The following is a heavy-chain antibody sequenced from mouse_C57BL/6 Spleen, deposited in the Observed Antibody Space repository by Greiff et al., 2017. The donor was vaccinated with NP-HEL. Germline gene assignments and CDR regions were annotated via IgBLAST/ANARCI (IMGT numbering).Heavy chain of an antibody. CDR1: GFTFSSSG. V-gene: IGHV5-6*02. Sequence: EVKLVESGGDLVKPGGSLKLSCAASGFTFSSSGMSWVRQTPDKRLEWVATISSGGSYTYYPDSVKGRVTISRDNAKNTLYLQMSSLKSEDTAMYYCARGSIYDGYYVYAMDYWGQGTSVTVSS. CDR3: ARGSIYDGYYVYAMDY. CDR2: ISSGGSYT. D-gene: IGHD2-3*01. J-gene: IGHJ4*01.